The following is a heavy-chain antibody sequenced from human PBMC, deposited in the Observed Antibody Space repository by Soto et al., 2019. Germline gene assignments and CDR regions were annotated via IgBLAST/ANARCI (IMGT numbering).Heavy chain of an antibody. Sequence: EVQLVESGGGLVKPGGSLRLSCADSGFTFSTYNMNWVRQAPGKGLEWVSSINGRGNYIYYEDSVKGRFTISRDNAKKSLYLQMNSLRAEDTAVYYCAREDGIVGATSAFDYWGQGTLVAVSS. J-gene: IGHJ4*02. V-gene: IGHV3-21*01. CDR3: AREDGIVGATSAFDY. CDR2: INGRGNYI. D-gene: IGHD1-26*01. CDR1: GFTFSTYN.